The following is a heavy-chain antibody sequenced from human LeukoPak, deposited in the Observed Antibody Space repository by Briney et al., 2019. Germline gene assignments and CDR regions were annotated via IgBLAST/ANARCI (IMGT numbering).Heavy chain of an antibody. CDR3: ARGLLSFYGDYGQDYYYYYMDV. D-gene: IGHD4-17*01. CDR2: IYYSGST. CDR1: GGSFSGYY. Sequence: SETLSLTCAVYGGSFSGYYWSWIRQPPGKGLEYIGYIYYSGSTNYNPSLKSRVTISVDTSKNQFSLKLSSVTAADTAVYYCARGLLSFYGDYGQDYYYYYMDVWGKGTTVTVSS. J-gene: IGHJ6*03. V-gene: IGHV4-59*01.